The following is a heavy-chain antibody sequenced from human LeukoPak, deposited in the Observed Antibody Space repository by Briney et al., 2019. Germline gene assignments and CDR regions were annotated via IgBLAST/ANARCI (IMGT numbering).Heavy chain of an antibody. Sequence: SETLSLTCTVSGGSISPYYWSWIRQTPGKGLEWIGYILYSGTTTNYNPSLKSRVTISVDTSKSQFSLKLSSVTAADTAVYYCARVGDWNDLVYWGQGTLVTVSS. CDR1: GGSISPYY. V-gene: IGHV4-59*01. J-gene: IGHJ4*02. CDR3: ARVGDWNDLVY. D-gene: IGHD1-1*01. CDR2: ILYSGTTT.